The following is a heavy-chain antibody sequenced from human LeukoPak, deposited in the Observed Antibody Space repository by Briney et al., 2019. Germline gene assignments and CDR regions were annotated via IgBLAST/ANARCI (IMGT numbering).Heavy chain of an antibody. CDR3: ARHYSSGSDFDY. CDR1: GYXFTRYW. Sequence: GESLRISCKGSGYXFTRYWISWVRQMPGKGLEWMGRIDPGDSYTNYSPSFQGHVTISADKSISTAYLQWSSLKASDTAMYYCARHYSSGSDFDYWGQGTLVTVSS. D-gene: IGHD6-19*01. CDR2: IDPGDSYT. V-gene: IGHV5-10-1*01. J-gene: IGHJ4*02.